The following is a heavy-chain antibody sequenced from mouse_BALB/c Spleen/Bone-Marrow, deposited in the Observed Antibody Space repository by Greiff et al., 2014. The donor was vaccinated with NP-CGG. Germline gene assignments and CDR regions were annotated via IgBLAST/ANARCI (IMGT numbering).Heavy chain of an antibody. V-gene: IGHV14-3*02. D-gene: IGHD5-5*01. CDR3: SRGYYDYLFALDY. CDR1: GFNIKDTY. J-gene: IGHJ4*01. CDR2: IDPANGNT. Sequence: EVKLVESGAELVKPGASVKLSCTASGFNIKDTYIYWVKQRPEQGLEWVGRIDPANGNTKYDPKFQGKATIAADTSSNTAYLQLSSLTSEDTAVYCCSRGYYDYLFALDYWGHGTSVTVSS.